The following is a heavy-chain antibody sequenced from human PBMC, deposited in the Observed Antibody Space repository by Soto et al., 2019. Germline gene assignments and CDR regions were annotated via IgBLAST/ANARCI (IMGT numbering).Heavy chain of an antibody. J-gene: IGHJ4*02. V-gene: IGHV4-59*01. CDR3: ARDIAAIPRAFDY. Sequence: SETLSLTCTVSGGSISSYFYIWVRQPPGKGLEWIGSVYYTGTTDYNPSLKSRVTISVDTSKTQFSLNLRSVTAADTAVYYCARDIAAIPRAFDYWGRGTLVTVSS. D-gene: IGHD6-13*01. CDR2: VYYTGTT. CDR1: GGSISSYF.